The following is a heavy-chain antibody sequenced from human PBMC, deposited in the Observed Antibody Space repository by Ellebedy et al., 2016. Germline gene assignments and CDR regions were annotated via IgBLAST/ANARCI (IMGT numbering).Heavy chain of an antibody. V-gene: IGHV4-59*01. J-gene: IGHJ2*01. Sequence: GSLRLSCTVSGGSISSYYWSWIRQPPGKGLEWIGYIYYSGSTNYNPSLKSRVTISVDTSKNQFSLKLSSVTAADTAVYYCARSPSYWYFDLWGRGTLVTVSS. CDR1: GGSISSYY. CDR2: IYYSGST. CDR3: ARSPSYWYFDL.